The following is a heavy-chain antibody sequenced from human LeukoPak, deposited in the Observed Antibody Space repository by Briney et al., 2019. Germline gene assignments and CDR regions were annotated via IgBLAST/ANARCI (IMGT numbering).Heavy chain of an antibody. J-gene: IGHJ3*02. CDR2: ISSSGSTI. CDR1: GFTFSSYS. Sequence: GGSLRLSCAASGFTFSSYSMNWVRQAPGKGLEWVSYISSSGSTIYYADSVKGRFTISRDNAKNSLYLQMNSLRAEDTAVYYCAMYYDYVWGSSYAFDIWGQGTMVTVSS. V-gene: IGHV3-48*04. D-gene: IGHD3-16*01. CDR3: AMYYDYVWGSSYAFDI.